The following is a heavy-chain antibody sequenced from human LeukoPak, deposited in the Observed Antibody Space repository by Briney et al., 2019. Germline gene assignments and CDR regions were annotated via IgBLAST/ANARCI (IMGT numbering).Heavy chain of an antibody. CDR2: IYYSGST. V-gene: IGHV4-39*01. CDR1: GGSISSSSYY. Sequence: PSETLSLTCTVSGGSISSSSYYWGWIRQPPGKGLEWIGSIYYSGSTYYNPSLKSRVTISVDTSKNQFSLKLSSVTAADTAVYYCARRADTYYYDSSGYPNNWYFDLWGRGTLVTVSS. CDR3: ARRADTYYYDSSGYPNNWYFDL. J-gene: IGHJ2*01. D-gene: IGHD3-22*01.